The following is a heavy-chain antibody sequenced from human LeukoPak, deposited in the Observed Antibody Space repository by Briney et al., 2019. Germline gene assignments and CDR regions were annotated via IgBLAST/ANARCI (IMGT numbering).Heavy chain of an antibody. V-gene: IGHV4-4*09. Sequence: PSETLSLTCTVSGGSISSYYWRWIRQPPGKGLEWIGYIYTSGSTNYNPSLKSRVTISVDTSKNQFYLKLSSVTAADTAVYYCARLVGYYYYMDVWGKGTTVTVSS. D-gene: IGHD1-26*01. CDR2: IYTSGST. CDR1: GGSISSYY. CDR3: ARLVGYYYYMDV. J-gene: IGHJ6*03.